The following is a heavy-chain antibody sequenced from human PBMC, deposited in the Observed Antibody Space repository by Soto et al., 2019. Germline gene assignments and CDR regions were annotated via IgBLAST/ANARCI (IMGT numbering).Heavy chain of an antibody. Sequence: QVQLQESGPGLVKPSETLSLSCNVSGGSISGHYWSWVRQTPGKRLEWIGYIYYSGSTNYNPSLKSRFTISMDTSTNHFSLRLPSVTAADTAVYYCARGPSCDMIWNYYYLDVWGKGTTVTVS. CDR2: IYYSGST. D-gene: IGHD3-16*01. CDR3: ARGPSCDMIWNYYYLDV. CDR1: GGSISGHY. V-gene: IGHV4-59*08. J-gene: IGHJ6*03.